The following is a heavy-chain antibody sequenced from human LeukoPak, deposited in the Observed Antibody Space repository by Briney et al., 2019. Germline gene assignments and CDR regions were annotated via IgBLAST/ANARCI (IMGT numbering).Heavy chain of an antibody. Sequence: GGSLRLSCAASGFTFSSYAMHWVRQAPGKGLEYVSAISSNGGSTYYANSVKGRFTISRDNSKNTLYLQMGSLRAEDMAVYYCARTIDYYYYGMDVWGQGTTVTVSS. CDR3: ARTIDYYYYGMDV. CDR1: GFTFSSYA. CDR2: ISSNGGST. D-gene: IGHD3-3*01. V-gene: IGHV3-64*01. J-gene: IGHJ6*02.